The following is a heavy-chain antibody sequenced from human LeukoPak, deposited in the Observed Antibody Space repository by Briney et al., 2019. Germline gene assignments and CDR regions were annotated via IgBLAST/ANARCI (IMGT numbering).Heavy chain of an antibody. CDR2: MSPNSGNT. CDR3: ARAPTYYDILTGYYKLDY. CDR1: GYTFTSYD. J-gene: IGHJ4*02. Sequence: ASVKVSCKASGYTFTSYDINWVRQATGQGLEWMGWMSPNSGNTGYAQKFQGRVTMTRNTSISTAYMELSSLRSEDTAVYYCARAPTYYDILTGYYKLDYWGQGTLVTVSS. D-gene: IGHD3-9*01. V-gene: IGHV1-8*01.